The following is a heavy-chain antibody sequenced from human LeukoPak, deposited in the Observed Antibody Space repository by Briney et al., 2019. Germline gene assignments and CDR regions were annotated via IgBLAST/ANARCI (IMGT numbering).Heavy chain of an antibody. CDR3: ARVYYSNSYDYWYFDL. J-gene: IGHJ2*01. CDR2: IFYSGST. Sequence: SETLSLTCTVSGGSISSYYWSWIRQLPGKGLEWIGYIFYSGSTNYNPSLKSRVTISVDTSKNQFSLKLSSVTAADTAVYYCARVYYSNSYDYWYFDLWGRGTLVTVSS. CDR1: GGSISSYY. D-gene: IGHD6-13*01. V-gene: IGHV4-59*01.